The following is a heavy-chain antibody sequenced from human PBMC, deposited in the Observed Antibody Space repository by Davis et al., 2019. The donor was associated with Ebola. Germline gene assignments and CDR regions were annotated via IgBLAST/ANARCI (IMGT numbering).Heavy chain of an antibody. CDR1: GFTFSSYA. CDR3: AREMGIAVS. D-gene: IGHD6-19*01. Sequence: LSLTCAASGFTFSSYAMSWVRQAPGKGLEWVSAISGSGGSTYYADSVKGRFTISRDNSKNSLYLQMNSLRAEDTAVYYCAREMGIAVSWGQGTLVTVSS. V-gene: IGHV3-23*01. CDR2: ISGSGGST. J-gene: IGHJ4*02.